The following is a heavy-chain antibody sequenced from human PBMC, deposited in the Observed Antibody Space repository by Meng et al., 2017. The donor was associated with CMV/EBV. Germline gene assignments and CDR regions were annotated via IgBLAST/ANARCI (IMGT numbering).Heavy chain of an antibody. CDR1: GLIFPTYS. D-gene: IGHD2-15*01. Sequence: VQPGAEVKHPGTSMKICRKAAGLIFPTYSSHWVRPGPGQGLEWMGMINLVDGNTNVAHKLQGRLSMTRDTSTSTVYMDLSSLRSEDTAMYYCAREYPATWYFDHWGQGTLVTVSS. CDR2: INLVDGNT. V-gene: IGHV1-46*04. CDR3: AREYPATWYFDH. J-gene: IGHJ4*02.